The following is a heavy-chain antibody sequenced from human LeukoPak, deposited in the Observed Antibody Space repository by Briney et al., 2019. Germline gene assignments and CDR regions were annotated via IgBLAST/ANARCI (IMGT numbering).Heavy chain of an antibody. Sequence: SQTLSLTCTVSGGSISSGSYYWSWIRQPAGKGLEWIGRIYTSGSTNYNPSLKSRVTISVDTSKNQFSLKLSSVTAADTAVYYCARLYSSGWYAFDYWGQGTLVTVPS. CDR3: ARLYSSGWYAFDY. D-gene: IGHD6-19*01. V-gene: IGHV4-61*02. J-gene: IGHJ4*02. CDR1: GGSISSGSYY. CDR2: IYTSGST.